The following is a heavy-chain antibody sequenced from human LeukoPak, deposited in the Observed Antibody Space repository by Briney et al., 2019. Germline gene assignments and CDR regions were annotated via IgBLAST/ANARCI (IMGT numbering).Heavy chain of an antibody. V-gene: IGHV1-69*05. J-gene: IGHJ4*02. Sequence: SVKVSCKASGGTFSSYAISWVRQAPGQGLEWRGRIIPIFGTANYAQKFQGRVTITTDESTSTAYMELSSLRSEDTAVYYCTRSYGYGDFDYWGQGTLVTVSS. D-gene: IGHD5-18*01. CDR3: TRSYGYGDFDY. CDR2: IIPIFGTA. CDR1: GGTFSSYA.